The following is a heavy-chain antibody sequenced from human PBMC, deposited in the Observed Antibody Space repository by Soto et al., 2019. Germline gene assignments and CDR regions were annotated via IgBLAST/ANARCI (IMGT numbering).Heavy chain of an antibody. D-gene: IGHD6-19*01. CDR2: ISSSSSTI. CDR1: GFTFSSYS. J-gene: IGHJ3*02. CDR3: ARGLIAVAGTYAFDI. Sequence: PGGSLRLSCAASGFTFSSYSMNWVRQAPGKGLEWVSYISSSSSTIYYADSVKGRFTISRDNAKNSLYLQMNSLRAEDTAVYYCARGLIAVAGTYAFDIWGQGKMVTVS. V-gene: IGHV3-48*01.